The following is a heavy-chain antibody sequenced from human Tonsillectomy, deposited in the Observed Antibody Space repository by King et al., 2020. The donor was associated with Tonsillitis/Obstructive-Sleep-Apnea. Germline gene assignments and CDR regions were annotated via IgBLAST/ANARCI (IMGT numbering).Heavy chain of an antibody. CDR1: GFTFSSYG. Sequence: VQLVESGGGVVQPGRSLRLSCAASGFTFSSYGMHWVRQAPGKGLEWVAVLWYDGSNKYYADSVKGRFTISRDNSRNTLYLQMNSLRSEDTAVYYCARGDCSSTSCYHADYWGQGALVTVSS. CDR2: LWYDGSNK. J-gene: IGHJ4*02. V-gene: IGHV3-33*01. D-gene: IGHD2-2*01. CDR3: ARGDCSSTSCYHADY.